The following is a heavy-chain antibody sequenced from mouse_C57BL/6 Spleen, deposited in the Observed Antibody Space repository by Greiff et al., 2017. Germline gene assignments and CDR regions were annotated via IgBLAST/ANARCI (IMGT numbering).Heavy chain of an antibody. CDR3: ARSYGYIDY. D-gene: IGHD1-1*02. J-gene: IGHJ2*01. CDR1: GYTFTSYW. V-gene: IGHV1-64*01. CDR2: IHPNSGST. Sequence: QVQLQQPGAELVKPGASVKLSCKASGYTFTSYWMHWVKQRPGQGLEWIGMIHPNSGSTNYNEKFKSKATLTVDTSSSTAYMQLSSLASEDSAVYCSARSYGYIDYWGQGTTLTVSS.